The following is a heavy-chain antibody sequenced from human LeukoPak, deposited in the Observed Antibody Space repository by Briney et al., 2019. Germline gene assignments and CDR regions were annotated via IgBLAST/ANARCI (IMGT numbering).Heavy chain of an antibody. CDR2: ISSSGHVT. CDR3: AKHRLPVAGSPSKNPTAYFED. Sequence: PGGSMRLSCAASGFTFTSHSMSWVRQAPGKGLEWVSAISSSGHVTFYADSVKGRFTVSRDQSQCTLFLHMSSLRADDTAVYYCAKHRLPVAGSPSKNPTAYFEDWGQGILVTVSS. D-gene: IGHD6-19*01. CDR1: GFTFTSHS. V-gene: IGHV3-23*01. J-gene: IGHJ4*02.